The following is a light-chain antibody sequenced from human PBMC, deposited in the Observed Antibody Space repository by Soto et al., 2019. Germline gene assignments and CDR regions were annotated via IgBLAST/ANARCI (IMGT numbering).Light chain of an antibody. CDR2: QVT. Sequence: QSALTQPASVSGSLGQSITISCTGTTRDIAGYNYISWYQQLPGKAPKLMIYQVTIRPSGISNRFSGSKSGNTASLTISGLQAEDEADYYCTSFSSSTSLYVLGTGTKVTV. CDR1: TRDIAGYNY. J-gene: IGLJ1*01. V-gene: IGLV2-14*01. CDR3: TSFSSSTSLYV.